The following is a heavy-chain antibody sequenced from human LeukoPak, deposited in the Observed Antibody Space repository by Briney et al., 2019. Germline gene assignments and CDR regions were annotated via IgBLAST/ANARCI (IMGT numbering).Heavy chain of an antibody. CDR2: INPNSGGT. V-gene: IGHV1-2*02. CDR1: GYTFTGYY. CDR3: ARGIQLTTEIDY. Sequence: ASVKVSCKASGYTFTGYYIHWVRQAPGQGLEWMGWINPNSGGTKYAQKFQGRVTMTRDTSINTAYMEVSRLRSDDTAVYYCARGIQLTTEIDYWGQGTLVTVSS. D-gene: IGHD4-17*01. J-gene: IGHJ4*02.